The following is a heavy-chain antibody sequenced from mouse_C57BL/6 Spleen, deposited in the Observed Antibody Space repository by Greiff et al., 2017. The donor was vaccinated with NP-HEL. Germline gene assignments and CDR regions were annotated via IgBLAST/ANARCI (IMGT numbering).Heavy chain of an antibody. D-gene: IGHD3-2*02. CDR3: ARPGSSGYFDY. Sequence: VQLKESGGGLVKPGGSLKLSCAASGFTFSDYGMHWVRQAPEKGLEWVAYISSGSSTIYYADTVKGRFTISRDNAKNTLFLQMTSLRSEDTAMYYCARPGSSGYFDYWGQGTTLTVSS. CDR1: GFTFSDYG. CDR2: ISSGSSTI. V-gene: IGHV5-17*01. J-gene: IGHJ2*01.